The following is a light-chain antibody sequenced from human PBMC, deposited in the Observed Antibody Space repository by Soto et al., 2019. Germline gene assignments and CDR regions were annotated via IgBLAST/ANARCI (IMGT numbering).Light chain of an antibody. J-gene: IGKJ2*01. Sequence: DIQMTQSPSTLSASVGDRVTITCRASQSISSWLAWYQQKPGKAPKLLIYKASSLESGVPSRFSGSGSGTDFPLPISSLQPDDFATYYCQQYNSYSQTFGQWTKLEIK. CDR3: QQYNSYSQT. CDR1: QSISSW. CDR2: KAS. V-gene: IGKV1-5*03.